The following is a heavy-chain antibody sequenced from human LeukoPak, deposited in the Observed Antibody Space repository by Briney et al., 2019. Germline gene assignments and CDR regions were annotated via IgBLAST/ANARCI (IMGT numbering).Heavy chain of an antibody. D-gene: IGHD6-13*01. Sequence: ASVKVSCKVSGYTLTELSMHWVRQAPGKGLEWMGGFDPEDGETIYAQKFQGRVTMTEDTSTDTAYMELSSLRSEDTAVYYCATALIAAAGIDYWGQGTLVTVSS. CDR2: FDPEDGET. CDR3: ATALIAAAGIDY. V-gene: IGHV1-24*01. CDR1: GYTLTELS. J-gene: IGHJ4*02.